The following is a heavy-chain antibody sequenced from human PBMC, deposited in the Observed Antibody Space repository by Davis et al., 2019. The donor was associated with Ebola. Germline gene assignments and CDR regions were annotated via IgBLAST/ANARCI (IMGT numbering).Heavy chain of an antibody. V-gene: IGHV4-39*07. J-gene: IGHJ3*02. CDR1: GGSISNSDFNY. Sequence: MPSETLSLTCTVSGGSISNSDFNYWGWIRQPPGKGLEWIGSIYYSGSTYYNPSLKSRVTISVDTSKNQFSLKLSSVTAADTAVYYCAGFGAFDIWGQGTMVTVSS. D-gene: IGHD3-16*01. CDR2: IYYSGST. CDR3: AGFGAFDI.